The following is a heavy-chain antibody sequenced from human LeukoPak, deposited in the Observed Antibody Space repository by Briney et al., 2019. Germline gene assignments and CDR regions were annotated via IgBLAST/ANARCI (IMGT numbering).Heavy chain of an antibody. CDR3: ARSPRTPIAVAGKVDY. CDR1: GYTFTSYG. Sequence: ASVKVSCKASGYTFTSYGISWVRQAPGQGLEWMGWISAYNGNTNYAQKLQGRVTMTTDTSTSTAYMELRSLRSDDTAVYYCARSPRTPIAVAGKVDYWGQGTLVTVSS. CDR2: ISAYNGNT. V-gene: IGHV1-18*01. J-gene: IGHJ4*02. D-gene: IGHD6-19*01.